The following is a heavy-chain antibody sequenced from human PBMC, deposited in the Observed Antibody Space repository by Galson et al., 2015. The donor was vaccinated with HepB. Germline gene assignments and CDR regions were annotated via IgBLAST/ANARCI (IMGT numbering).Heavy chain of an antibody. Sequence: SLRLSCAASGFTFSSYWMSWVRQAPGKGLEWVANIKQDGSEKYYVDSVKGRFTISRDNAKNSLYLQMNSLRAEDTAVYHCARDVGGYYSIPGAFDIWGQGTMVTVSS. J-gene: IGHJ3*02. CDR1: GFTFSSYW. CDR3: ARDVGGYYSIPGAFDI. CDR2: IKQDGSEK. V-gene: IGHV3-7*01. D-gene: IGHD3-22*01.